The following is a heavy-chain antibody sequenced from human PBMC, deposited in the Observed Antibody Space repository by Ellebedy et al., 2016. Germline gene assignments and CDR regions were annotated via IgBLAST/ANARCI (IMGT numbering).Heavy chain of an antibody. V-gene: IGHV3-7*01. CDR3: ARPGGSYPSEHYFDS. D-gene: IGHD1-26*01. CDR1: GFTFSSYW. CDR2: IKEDESEK. Sequence: GESLKISCAGTGFTFSSYWMSWVRQAPGKGLEWVANIKEDESEKYYVDSVRGRFTISRDNAKNSLYLQMNSLRAEDTAVYYCARPGGSYPSEHYFDSWGQGTLVTVSS. J-gene: IGHJ4*02.